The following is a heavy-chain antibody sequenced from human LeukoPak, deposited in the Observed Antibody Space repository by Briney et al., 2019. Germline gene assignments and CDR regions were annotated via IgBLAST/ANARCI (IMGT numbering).Heavy chain of an antibody. CDR3: AKGASTANYYDSSGSIS. CDR1: GFTFSSYG. CDR2: IRYDGSNK. J-gene: IGHJ5*02. Sequence: PGGSLRLSCAASGFTFSSYGMHWVRQAPGKGLEWVAFIRYDGSNKYYADSVKGRFTISRDNSKNTLYLQMNSLRAEDTAVYYCAKGASTANYYDSSGSISWGQGTLVTVSS. V-gene: IGHV3-30*02. D-gene: IGHD3-22*01.